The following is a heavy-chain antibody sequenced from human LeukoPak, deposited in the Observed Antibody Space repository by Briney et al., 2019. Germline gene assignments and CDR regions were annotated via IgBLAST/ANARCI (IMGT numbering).Heavy chain of an antibody. D-gene: IGHD4-17*01. CDR3: ARDADYGDYHHVSPYFDY. Sequence: GGSLRLSCAASGFTFSSYWMHWVRQAPGKGLVWVSRINSDGSSTSYADSVKGRFTISRDNAKNSLYLQMNSLRAEDTAVYYCARDADYGDYHHVSPYFDYWGQGTLVTVSS. J-gene: IGHJ4*02. CDR2: INSDGSST. CDR1: GFTFSSYW. V-gene: IGHV3-74*01.